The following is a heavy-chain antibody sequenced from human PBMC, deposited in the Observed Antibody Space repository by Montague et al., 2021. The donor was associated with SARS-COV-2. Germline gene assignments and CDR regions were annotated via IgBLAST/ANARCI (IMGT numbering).Heavy chain of an antibody. CDR2: IYPGDSGT. Sequence: QPVEEVKKPGESLKISCKGSGYSFTSYWIGWVRQMPGKGLEWMGIIYPGDSGTRYSPSFQGQVTIPADKSIRTAYLQWSSLKASDTAMYYCARRYSGYAMDYWGQGTLVTVSS. V-gene: IGHV5-51*01. J-gene: IGHJ4*02. D-gene: IGHD5-12*01. CDR1: GYSFTSYW. CDR3: ARRYSGYAMDY.